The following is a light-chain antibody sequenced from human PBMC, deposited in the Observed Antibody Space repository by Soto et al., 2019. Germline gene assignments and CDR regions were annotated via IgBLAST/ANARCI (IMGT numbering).Light chain of an antibody. Sequence: EIVLTQSPGTLSLSPGERATLSCRASQSVSSSYLAWYQQKPGQAPRLLIYGASSRATGIPDRFSGSGSGPDLTLTISRLEPEDFAVYYCQQYDSSPLWTFGQGTKVEIK. V-gene: IGKV3-20*01. CDR3: QQYDSSPLWT. CDR2: GAS. CDR1: QSVSSSY. J-gene: IGKJ1*01.